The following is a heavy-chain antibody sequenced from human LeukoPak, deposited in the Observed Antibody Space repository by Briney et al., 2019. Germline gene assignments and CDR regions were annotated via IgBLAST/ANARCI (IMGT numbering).Heavy chain of an antibody. CDR3: ARVLTSMAAAN. CDR1: GVSISFYY. Sequence: SETLSLPSTVPGVSISFYYWTFIRQPPWKRLEWIGYIYSSGSTNYNPSLKSRVTISVDTSKNQFSLKLSSVTAADTAVYYCARVLTSMAAANWGQGTLVTVSS. V-gene: IGHV4-59*01. CDR2: IYSSGST. J-gene: IGHJ4*02. D-gene: IGHD6-13*01.